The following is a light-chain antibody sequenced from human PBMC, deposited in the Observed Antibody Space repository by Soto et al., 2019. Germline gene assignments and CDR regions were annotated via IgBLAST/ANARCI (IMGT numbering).Light chain of an antibody. CDR3: QHYNSYS. CDR1: QTISSW. V-gene: IGKV1-5*01. CDR2: DAS. Sequence: EIQMTQSPSTLSASVGERVTITCRASQTISSWLAWYQQKPGKAPKLLIYDASTLESGVPARFSGGGSGTEITLTISSLHPDDFATYFCQHYNSYSFGGGTKVDIK. J-gene: IGKJ4*01.